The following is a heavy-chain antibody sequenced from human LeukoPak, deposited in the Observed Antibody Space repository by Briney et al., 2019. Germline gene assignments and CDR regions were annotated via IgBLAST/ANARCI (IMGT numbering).Heavy chain of an antibody. CDR2: INHSGST. CDR1: GGSFSGYY. D-gene: IGHD6-13*01. Sequence: SETLSLTCAVYGGSFSGYYWSWIRQPPGKGLEWIGEINHSGSTNYNPSLKSRVTISVDTSKNQFSLKLSSLTAADTAVYYCASGWSSKWRAFDIWGQGTMVTVSS. V-gene: IGHV4-34*01. CDR3: ASGWSSKWRAFDI. J-gene: IGHJ3*02.